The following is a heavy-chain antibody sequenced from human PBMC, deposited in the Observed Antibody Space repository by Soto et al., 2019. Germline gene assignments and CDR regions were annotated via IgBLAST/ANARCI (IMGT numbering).Heavy chain of an antibody. CDR3: AKRSSSSTFDY. CDR1: GFTFSSYA. J-gene: IGHJ4*02. Sequence: EVQLLESGGGLVQPVESLRLSCAASGFTFSSYAMSCVRQAPGKGLEWVSVISGSDDSTYYADSVKGRFTISRDNSKNTLYLQMNSLRAEDTAVYYCAKRSSSSTFDYWGQGTLVTVSS. D-gene: IGHD6-6*01. CDR2: ISGSDDST. V-gene: IGHV3-23*01.